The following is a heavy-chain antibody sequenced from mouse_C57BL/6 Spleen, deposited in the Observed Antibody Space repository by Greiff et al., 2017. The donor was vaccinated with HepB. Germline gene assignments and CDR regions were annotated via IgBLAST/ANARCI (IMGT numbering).Heavy chain of an antibody. CDR1: GYTFTSYW. CDR3: ARSRITTVVATRYFDV. J-gene: IGHJ1*03. CDR2: INPSNGGT. Sequence: QVQLKQPGTELVKPGASVKLSCKASGYTFTSYWMHWVKQRPGQGLEWIGNINPSNGGTNYNEKFKSKATLTEDKSSSTAYMQLSSLTSEDSAVYYCARSRITTVVATRYFDVWGTGTTVTVSS. V-gene: IGHV1-53*01. D-gene: IGHD1-1*01.